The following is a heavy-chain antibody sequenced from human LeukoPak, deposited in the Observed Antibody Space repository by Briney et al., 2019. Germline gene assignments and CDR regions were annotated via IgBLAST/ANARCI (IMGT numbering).Heavy chain of an antibody. CDR3: ANHGGNRGNIVVVVAATLNWFDP. V-gene: IGHV3-23*01. Sequence: PGGSLRLSCAASGFTFSSYAMSWVRQAPGKGLEWVSAISGSGGSTYYADSVKGRFTISRDNSKNTLYLQMNSLRAEDTAVYYCANHGGNRGNIVVVVAATLNWFDPWGQGTLVTVSS. J-gene: IGHJ5*02. D-gene: IGHD2-15*01. CDR1: GFTFSSYA. CDR2: ISGSGGST.